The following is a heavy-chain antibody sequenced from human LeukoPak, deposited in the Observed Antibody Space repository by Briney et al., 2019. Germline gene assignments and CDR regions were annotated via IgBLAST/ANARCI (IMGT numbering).Heavy chain of an antibody. CDR2: IYYSGRT. V-gene: IGHV4-31*03. D-gene: IGHD2-15*01. Sequence: SETLSLTCTVSGCSISSGGYYWSWIRQHPGKGLVWIGYIYYSGRTYYNPSVKSRVTISVDTSKNQFSLKLSSVTAADTAVYYCARGGYGSGGSCYQIADYWGQGTLVTVSS. CDR1: GCSISSGGYY. J-gene: IGHJ4*02. CDR3: ARGGYGSGGSCYQIADY.